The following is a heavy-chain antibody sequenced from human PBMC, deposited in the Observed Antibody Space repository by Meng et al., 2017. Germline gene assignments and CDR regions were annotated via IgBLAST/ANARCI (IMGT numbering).Heavy chain of an antibody. CDR3: ARGGGKYCSSTSCYWVYFDY. Sequence: ESLKISCTVSGGSISSYYWSWIRQPPGKGLEWIGYIYYSGSTNYNPSLKSRVTITVDTSKNQFSLKLSSVTAADTAVYYCARGGGKYCSSTSCYWVYFDYWGQGTLVTVS. V-gene: IGHV4-59*01. CDR1: GGSISSYY. D-gene: IGHD2-2*01. CDR2: IYYSGST. J-gene: IGHJ4*02.